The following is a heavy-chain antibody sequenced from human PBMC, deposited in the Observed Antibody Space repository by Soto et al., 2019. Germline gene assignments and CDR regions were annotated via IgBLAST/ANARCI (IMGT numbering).Heavy chain of an antibody. CDR2: ISGSGGRT. CDR1: GFPFSSYA. V-gene: IGHV3-23*01. J-gene: IGHJ3*02. Sequence: PVGSLRLSCVASGFPFSSYAMSWVRQTPGRGLEWVSGISGSGGRTYYADSVKGRFTISRDNSNNTLSLQMHILRVEDTAVYFCAKGGYYSLFDIWGQGTMVTVSS. D-gene: IGHD3-16*01. CDR3: AKGGYYSLFDI.